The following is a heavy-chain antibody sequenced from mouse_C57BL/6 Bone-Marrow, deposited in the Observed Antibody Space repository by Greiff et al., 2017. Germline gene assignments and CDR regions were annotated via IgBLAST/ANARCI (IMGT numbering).Heavy chain of an antibody. CDR1: GFTFSSYA. CDR3: TRDEGYGGLGY. Sequence: DVQLQESGEGLVKPGGSLKLSCAASGFTFSSYAMSWVRQTPEKRLEWVAYISSGGDYIYYADTVKGRFTISRDNARNTLYLQMSSLKYEDTAMYYCTRDEGYGGLGYWGQGTLVTVSA. D-gene: IGHD2-3*01. V-gene: IGHV5-9-1*02. CDR2: ISSGGDYI. J-gene: IGHJ3*01.